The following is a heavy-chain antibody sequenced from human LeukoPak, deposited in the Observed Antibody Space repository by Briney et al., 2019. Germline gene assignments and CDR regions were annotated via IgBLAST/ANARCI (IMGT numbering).Heavy chain of an antibody. Sequence: GGSLRLSCAASGFTFSSYSMNWVRQAPGKGLEWISYISSSGSIIYYADSVKGRFTISRDNAKNSLFLQMNSLRAEDTAVYYCARDLGPWYSRTWGYDYWGQGSLVTASS. V-gene: IGHV3-48*01. D-gene: IGHD6-13*01. CDR1: GFTFSSYS. CDR2: ISSSGSII. J-gene: IGHJ4*02. CDR3: ARDLGPWYSRTWGYDY.